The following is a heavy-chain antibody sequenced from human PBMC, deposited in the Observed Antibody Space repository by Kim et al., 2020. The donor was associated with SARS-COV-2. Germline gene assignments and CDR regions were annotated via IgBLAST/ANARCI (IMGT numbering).Heavy chain of an antibody. D-gene: IGHD3-22*01. J-gene: IGHJ4*02. V-gene: IGHV3-7*01. Sequence: VDYVKGRCTISRDNAKNSLYLQMNSLRAEDTAVYYCARAHYYDSSGDFDFWGQGTLVTVSS. CDR3: ARAHYYDSSGDFDF.